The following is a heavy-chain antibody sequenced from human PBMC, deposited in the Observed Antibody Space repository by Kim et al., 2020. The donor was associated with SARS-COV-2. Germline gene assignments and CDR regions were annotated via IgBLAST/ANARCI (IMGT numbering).Heavy chain of an antibody. V-gene: IGHV3-48*02. D-gene: IGHD3-10*01. CDR1: GFIFSTYS. CDR2: ISSTSRTI. CDR3: GREAYQGSGSFNYYYGMDV. J-gene: IGHJ6*02. Sequence: GGSLRLSCAASGFIFSTYSMNWVRQAPGKGLEWVSYISSTSRTIYYADSVKGRFTISRDNAKNSLYLQTNSLRDEDTAIYYCGREAYQGSGSFNYYYGMDVWGQGTTVTVSS.